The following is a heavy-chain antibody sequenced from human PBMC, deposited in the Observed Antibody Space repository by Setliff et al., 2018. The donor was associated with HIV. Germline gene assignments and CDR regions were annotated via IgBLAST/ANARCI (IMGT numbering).Heavy chain of an antibody. D-gene: IGHD3-10*01. CDR3: ARAPSLVHDAFDI. CDR2: IIPILGIA. J-gene: IGHJ3*02. V-gene: IGHV1-69*02. CDR1: GGTFSSYT. Sequence: SVKVSCKASGGTFSSYTITWVRQAPGQGLEWMRRIIPILGIADYALKFQGRVSISADKSTSTAYMELSSLRSEDTAVFYCARAPSLVHDAFDIWGQGTMVTVSS.